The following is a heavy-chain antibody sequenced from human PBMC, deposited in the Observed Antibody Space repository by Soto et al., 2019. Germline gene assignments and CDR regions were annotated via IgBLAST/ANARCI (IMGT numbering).Heavy chain of an antibody. Sequence: SETLSLTCTVSDGSISSYYWSWIRQPPGKGLEWIGYICYSGSTNYNPSLKSRVTISVDTSKNQFSLKLSSVTAADTAVYYCARAPSTTYYYYGMDVWGQGTTVTVSS. D-gene: IGHD1-26*01. CDR3: ARAPSTTYYYYGMDV. CDR1: DGSISSYY. CDR2: ICYSGST. J-gene: IGHJ6*02. V-gene: IGHV4-59*01.